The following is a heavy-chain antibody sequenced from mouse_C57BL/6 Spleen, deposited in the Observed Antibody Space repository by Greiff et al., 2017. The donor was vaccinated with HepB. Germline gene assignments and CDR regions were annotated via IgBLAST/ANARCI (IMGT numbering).Heavy chain of an antibody. CDR1: GYTFTSYW. V-gene: IGHV1-50*01. Sequence: VQLQQSGAELVKPGASVKLSCKASGYTFTSYWMQWVKQRPGQGLEWIGEIDPSDSYTNYNQKFKGKATLTVDTSSSTAYMQLSSLTSEDSAVYYCARFYGDVWGTRTTVTVSS. D-gene: IGHD1-1*01. CDR3: ARFYGDV. CDR2: IDPSDSYT. J-gene: IGHJ1*03.